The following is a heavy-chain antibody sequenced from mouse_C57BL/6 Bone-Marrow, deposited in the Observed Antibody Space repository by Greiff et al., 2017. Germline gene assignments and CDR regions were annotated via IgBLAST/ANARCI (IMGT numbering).Heavy chain of an antibody. J-gene: IGHJ2*01. V-gene: IGHV1-81*01. Sequence: QVQLKESGAELARPGASVKLSCKASGYTFTSYGISWVKQRTGQGLEWIGEIYPRSGNTYYNEKFKGKATLTADKSSSTAYMELRSLTSEDSAVYFCAREGVYYYGSSYVDDYWGQGTTLTVSS. CDR1: GYTFTSYG. D-gene: IGHD1-1*01. CDR2: IYPRSGNT. CDR3: AREGVYYYGSSYVDDY.